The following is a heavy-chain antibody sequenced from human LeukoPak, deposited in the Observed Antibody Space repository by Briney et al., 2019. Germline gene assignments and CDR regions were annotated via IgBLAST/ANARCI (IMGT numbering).Heavy chain of an antibody. V-gene: IGHV3-48*03. J-gene: IGHJ6*02. CDR2: ISSSSSTI. CDR1: GFTFSSYE. CDR3: ARDAQGIVVVPAAERGMDV. Sequence: GGSLRLSCAASGFTFSSYEMNWVRQAPGKGLEWVSYISSSSSTIYYADSVKGRFTISRDNAKNSLYLQMNSLRAEDTAVYYCARDAQGIVVVPAAERGMDVWGQGTTVTVSS. D-gene: IGHD2-2*01.